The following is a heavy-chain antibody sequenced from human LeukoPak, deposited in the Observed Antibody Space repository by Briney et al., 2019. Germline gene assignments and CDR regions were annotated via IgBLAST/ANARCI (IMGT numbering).Heavy chain of an antibody. CDR1: GGTFSSYA. Sequence: GASVKVSCKASGGTFSSYAISWVRQAPGQGLERMGGIIPIFGTANYAQKFQGRVTITADESTSTAYMELSSLRSEDTAVYYCARNYYYDSSGYYYNYWGQGTLVTVSS. J-gene: IGHJ4*02. CDR3: ARNYYYDSSGYYYNY. CDR2: IIPIFGTA. D-gene: IGHD3-22*01. V-gene: IGHV1-69*13.